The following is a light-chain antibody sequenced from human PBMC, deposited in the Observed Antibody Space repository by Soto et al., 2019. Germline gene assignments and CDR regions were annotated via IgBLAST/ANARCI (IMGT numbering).Light chain of an antibody. CDR2: KAS. CDR1: QSISSW. CDR3: LQDHDDPWT. J-gene: IGKJ1*01. Sequence: IQMTQSPSTLSASLGDRVAITCRSSQSISSWLAWYQQKPGKAPKLLIYKASSLESGVPSRFSGSGSGTEFTLTVSSLQPEDFATYYCLQDHDDPWTFGQGTKVDI. V-gene: IGKV1-5*03.